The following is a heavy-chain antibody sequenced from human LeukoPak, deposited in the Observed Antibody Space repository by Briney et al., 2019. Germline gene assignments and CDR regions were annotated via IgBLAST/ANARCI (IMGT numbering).Heavy chain of an antibody. CDR3: ARVLGSGSSDY. CDR1: GGTFSSYA. Sequence: ASVKVSCKASGGTFSSYAISWVRQAPGQGLEWMGGIIPIFGTANYAQKFQGRDTITTDESTSTAYMELSSLRSEDTAVYYCARVLGSGSSDYWGQGTLVTVSS. D-gene: IGHD3-10*01. J-gene: IGHJ4*02. CDR2: IIPIFGTA. V-gene: IGHV1-69*05.